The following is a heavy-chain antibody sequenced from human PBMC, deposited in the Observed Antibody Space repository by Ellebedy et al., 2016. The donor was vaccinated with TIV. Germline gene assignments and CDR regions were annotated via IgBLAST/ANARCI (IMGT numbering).Heavy chain of an antibody. J-gene: IGHJ4*02. Sequence: SQTLSLTCAISGDSASSKSAAWTWLRQSPWRGLECLGRTYYRSKWYNEYAVSVESRITINSDTSKNQFSLQLSSVTPEDTAIYYCAREIRAYDSWGQGTLVTVSS. V-gene: IGHV6-1*01. CDR2: TYYRSKWYN. CDR3: AREIRAYDS. CDR1: GDSASSKSAA.